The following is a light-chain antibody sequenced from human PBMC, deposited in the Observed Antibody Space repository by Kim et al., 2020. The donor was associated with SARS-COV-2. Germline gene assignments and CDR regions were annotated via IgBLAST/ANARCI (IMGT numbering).Light chain of an antibody. CDR1: SLRSYY. J-gene: IGLJ7*01. CDR3: NSRDSSGNHAV. CDR2: GKN. Sequence: ALGQTVRITCQGDSLRSYYASWYQQKPGQAPVLVIYGKNNRPSGIPDRFSGSSSGNTASLTITGAQAEDEADYYCNSRDSSGNHAVFGGGTQLPS. V-gene: IGLV3-19*01.